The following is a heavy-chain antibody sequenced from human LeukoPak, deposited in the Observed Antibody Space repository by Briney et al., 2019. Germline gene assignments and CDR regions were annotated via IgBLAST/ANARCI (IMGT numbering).Heavy chain of an antibody. V-gene: IGHV4-59*01. CDR3: ARVYYDFWMGYYYYYMDV. D-gene: IGHD3-3*01. CDR1: GGAISSYY. CDR2: IYYSGST. J-gene: IGHJ6*03. Sequence: SETLSLTCTVSGGAISSYYWSWIRQPPGKGLEWIGYIYYSGSTNNNPSLKSRGRISVDTSKNQFSLKLSSVTAADTAVYYCARVYYDFWMGYYYYYMDVWGKGTTVTVSS.